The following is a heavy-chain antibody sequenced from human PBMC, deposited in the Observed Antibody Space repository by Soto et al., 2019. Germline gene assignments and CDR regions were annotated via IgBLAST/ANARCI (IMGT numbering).Heavy chain of an antibody. CDR1: GFTFSSYS. CDR2: ISSSSSTI. D-gene: IGHD6-13*01. CDR3: ARGSYSSSWDWFDP. V-gene: IGHV3-48*02. J-gene: IGHJ5*02. Sequence: GGSLRLSCAASGFTFSSYSMNWVRQAPGKGLEWVSYISSSSSTIYYADSVKGRFTISRDNAKNSLYLQMNSLRDEDTAVYYCARGSYSSSWDWFDPWGQGTLVTVSS.